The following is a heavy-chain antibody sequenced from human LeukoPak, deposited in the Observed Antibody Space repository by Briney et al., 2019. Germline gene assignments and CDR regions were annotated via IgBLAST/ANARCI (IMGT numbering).Heavy chain of an antibody. CDR3: ARVWHSSGWYASGYYYYMDV. CDR1: GGTFSSYA. D-gene: IGHD6-19*01. V-gene: IGHV1-69*06. Sequence: GASVKVSCKASGGTFSSYAISWVRQAPGQGLEWMGGIIPIFGTANYAQKFQGRVTITADKSTSTAYMELSSLRSEDTAVYYCARVWHSSGWYASGYYYYMDVWGKGTTVTVSS. CDR2: IIPIFGTA. J-gene: IGHJ6*03.